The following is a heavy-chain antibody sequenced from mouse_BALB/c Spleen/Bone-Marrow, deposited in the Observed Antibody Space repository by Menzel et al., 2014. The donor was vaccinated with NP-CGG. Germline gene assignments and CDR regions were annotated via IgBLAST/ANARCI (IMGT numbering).Heavy chain of an antibody. CDR3: ASATTASFYAIDY. CDR2: IDPANGNT. CDR1: GFNIRDTY. V-gene: IGHV14-3*02. Sequence: VQLQQSGAELVKPGASVKLSCTVSGFNIRDTYMHWVKQRPEQGLEWNGRIDPANGNTKYDPKFQGKATITADTSSNTAFLQLSSLTSEDTAVYYCASATTASFYAIDYWGQGTSVTVSS. D-gene: IGHD1-2*01. J-gene: IGHJ4*01.